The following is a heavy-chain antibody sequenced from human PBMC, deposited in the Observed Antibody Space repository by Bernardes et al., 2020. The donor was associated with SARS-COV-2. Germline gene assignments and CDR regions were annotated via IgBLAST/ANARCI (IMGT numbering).Heavy chain of an antibody. V-gene: IGHV5-51*01. D-gene: IGHD2-15*01. J-gene: IGHJ4*02. Sequence: GESLKISCRGSGYSFTSYWIGWVRQMPGKGLEWMGIIYPGDSDTRYSPSFQGQVTISADKSISTAYLQWSTLKASDTAMYYCARRAAACSGDRCYSRGLDYWGQGTLVTVSS. CDR1: GYSFTSYW. CDR3: ARRAAACSGDRCYSRGLDY. CDR2: IYPGDSDT.